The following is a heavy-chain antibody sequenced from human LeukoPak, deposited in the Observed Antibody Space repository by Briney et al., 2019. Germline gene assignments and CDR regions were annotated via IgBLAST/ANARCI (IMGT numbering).Heavy chain of an antibody. J-gene: IGHJ4*02. Sequence: PGGPLRLSCAASGFTISSYAMSWVRQAPGKGLEWVSAISGSGGSTYYADSVKGRFTISRDNSKNTLYLQMNSLRAEDTAVYYCAHISSSWPDYWGQGTLVTVSS. CDR1: GFTISSYA. D-gene: IGHD6-13*01. CDR2: ISGSGGST. CDR3: AHISSSWPDY. V-gene: IGHV3-23*01.